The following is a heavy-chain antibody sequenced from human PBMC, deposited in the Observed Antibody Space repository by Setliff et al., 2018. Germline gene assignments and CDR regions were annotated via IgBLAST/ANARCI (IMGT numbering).Heavy chain of an antibody. V-gene: IGHV1-18*01. CDR2: ISVYNGKT. CDR3: ATEKFPGDWGDY. Sequence: ASVKVSCKASGYTFTSYGFSWVRQAPGQGLELMGWISVYNGKTKYAQKFQGRVTMTTDTSTRTAYMEVTSLRSDDTAVYYCATEKFPGDWGDYWGQGTLVTVSS. J-gene: IGHJ4*02. D-gene: IGHD2-21*01. CDR1: GYTFTSYG.